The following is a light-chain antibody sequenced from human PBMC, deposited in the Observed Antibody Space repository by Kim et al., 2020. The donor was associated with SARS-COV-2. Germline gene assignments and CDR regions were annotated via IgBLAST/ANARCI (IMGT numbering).Light chain of an antibody. Sequence: QSALTQPASVSGSPGQSITISCTGTSSDVGVYNYVSWYQHYPGKAPKLVIYDVNNRPSGVSNRFSGSKSGKTASLTITVLQAEDEADYYCSSYTSRSTLTYVFGTGTKGTVL. CDR2: DVN. CDR3: SSYTSRSTLTYV. J-gene: IGLJ1*01. CDR1: SSDVGVYNY. V-gene: IGLV2-14*01.